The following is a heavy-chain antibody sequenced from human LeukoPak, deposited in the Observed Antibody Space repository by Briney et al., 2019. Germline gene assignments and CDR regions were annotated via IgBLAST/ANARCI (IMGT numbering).Heavy chain of an antibody. CDR1: GFTFSSYA. CDR2: ISGSGGST. V-gene: IGHV3-23*01. CDR3: ASEGFFGSGTYFQS. Sequence: PGGSLRLSCAASGFTFSSYAMSWVRQAPGKGLEWVSAISGSGGSTYYADSVKGRFTISRDNSKNTLYLQMNSLRAGDTAVYYCASEGFFGSGTYFQSWGHGTLVTVSS. D-gene: IGHD3-10*01. J-gene: IGHJ5*01.